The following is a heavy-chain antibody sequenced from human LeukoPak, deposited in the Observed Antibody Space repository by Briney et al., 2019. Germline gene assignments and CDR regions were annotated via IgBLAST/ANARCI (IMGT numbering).Heavy chain of an antibody. V-gene: IGHV4-39*07. CDR2: IYYSGST. CDR1: GGSISSSSYY. J-gene: IGHJ3*02. CDR3: ASERRITMVRGARGAFDI. D-gene: IGHD3-10*01. Sequence: PSETLSLTCTVSGGSISSSSYYWGWIRQPPGKGLEWIGSIYYSGSTYYNPSLKSRVTISVDKSKNQFSLKLSSVTAADTAVYYCASERRITMVRGARGAFDIWGQGTMVTVSS.